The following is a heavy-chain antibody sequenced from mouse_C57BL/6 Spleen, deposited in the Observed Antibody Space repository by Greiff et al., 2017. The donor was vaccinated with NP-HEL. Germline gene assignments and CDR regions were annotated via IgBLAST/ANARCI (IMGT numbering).Heavy chain of an antibody. V-gene: IGHV14-3*01. D-gene: IGHD2-4*01. Sequence: VQLQQSVAELVRPGASVKLSCTASGFNIKNTYMHWVKQRPEQGLEWIGRIDPANGNTKYAPKFQGTATITADTSSNTAYLQLSSLTSEDTAIDYCARLYDYDEAWFAYWGQGTLVTVSA. CDR1: GFNIKNTY. CDR2: IDPANGNT. J-gene: IGHJ3*01. CDR3: ARLYDYDEAWFAY.